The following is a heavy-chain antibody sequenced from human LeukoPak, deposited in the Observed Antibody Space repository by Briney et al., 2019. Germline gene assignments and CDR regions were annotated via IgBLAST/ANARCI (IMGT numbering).Heavy chain of an antibody. J-gene: IGHJ4*02. V-gene: IGHV3-21*01. CDR3: ARGFNREWADYFDY. CDR1: GFTFSSYS. Sequence: GGSLRLSCAASGFTFSSYSMNWVRQAPGKGLEWVSSISSSSSYIYYADSVKGRFTISRDNAKNSLYLQMNSLRAEDTAVYYCARGFNREWADYFDYWGQGTLVTVSS. CDR2: ISSSSSYI. D-gene: IGHD3-3*01.